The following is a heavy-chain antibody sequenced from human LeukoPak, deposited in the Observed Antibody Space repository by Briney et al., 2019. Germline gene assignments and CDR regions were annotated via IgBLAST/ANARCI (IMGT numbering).Heavy chain of an antibody. D-gene: IGHD5-18*01. CDR2: IYYSGST. CDR1: GGSISSGSYY. J-gene: IGHJ5*02. V-gene: IGHV4-61*01. CDR3: AREKVYGYSYGSWFDP. Sequence: SDTLSLTCTVSGGSISSGSYYWSWIRQPPGQGLEWSGYIYYSGSTNYNPSLKSRVTISVDTSKNQFSLKLSSVTAADTAVYYCAREKVYGYSYGSWFDPWGQGTLVTVSS.